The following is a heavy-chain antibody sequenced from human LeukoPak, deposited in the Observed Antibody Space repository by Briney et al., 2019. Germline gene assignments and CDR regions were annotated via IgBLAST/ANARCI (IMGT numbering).Heavy chain of an antibody. CDR3: ASHPKSGGNFDY. V-gene: IGHV3-53*01. CDR2: IASGGTT. Sequence: GGSLRLSCAASGFTVSSNYMSWVRQAPGKGLEWVSVIASGGTTYYADSVKGRFTISRDNSKNTLYLQMNDLRAEDTAVYYCASHPKSGGNFDYWGQGTLVTVSS. D-gene: IGHD4-23*01. J-gene: IGHJ4*02. CDR1: GFTVSSNY.